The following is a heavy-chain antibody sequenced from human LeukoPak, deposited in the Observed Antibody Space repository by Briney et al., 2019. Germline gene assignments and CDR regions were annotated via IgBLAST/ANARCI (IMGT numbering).Heavy chain of an antibody. CDR3: ARESGYYDFWSGYYYYYMDV. Sequence: ASVKVSCKASRYTFTSYDIDWVRQATGQGLEWMGWMNPNSGNTGYAQKFQGRVTMTRNTSISPAYMELSSLRSEDTAVYYCARESGYYDFWSGYYYYYMDVWGKGTTVTVSS. V-gene: IGHV1-8*01. D-gene: IGHD3-3*01. CDR2: MNPNSGNT. CDR1: RYTFTSYD. J-gene: IGHJ6*03.